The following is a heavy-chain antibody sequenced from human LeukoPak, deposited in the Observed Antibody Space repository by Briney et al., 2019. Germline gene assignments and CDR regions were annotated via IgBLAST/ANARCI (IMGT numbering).Heavy chain of an antibody. D-gene: IGHD3-10*01. CDR1: GGPISSSSYY. J-gene: IGHJ4*02. Sequence: SETLSLTCTVSGGPISSSSYYWGWIRQPPGKGLEWIGSIYYSGSTYYNPSLKSRVTISVDTSKNQFSLKLSSVTAADTAVYYCARPVTMVRGVTYYFDYWGQGTLVTVSS. CDR2: IYYSGST. CDR3: ARPVTMVRGVTYYFDY. V-gene: IGHV4-39*01.